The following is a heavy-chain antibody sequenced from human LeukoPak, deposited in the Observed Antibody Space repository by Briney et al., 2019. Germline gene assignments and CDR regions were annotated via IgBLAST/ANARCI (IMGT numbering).Heavy chain of an antibody. V-gene: IGHV3-23*01. Sequence: GGSLRLSCEASGFTFSNHAMTWVRQAPGKGLEWVSDISISGDRTYYADSAKGRFTISRDNSKNTLHLQMNSLRADDTAVYYCANEIRPNDYWGQGTLVTVSS. D-gene: IGHD6-6*01. CDR3: ANEIRPNDY. J-gene: IGHJ4*02. CDR2: ISISGDRT. CDR1: GFTFSNHA.